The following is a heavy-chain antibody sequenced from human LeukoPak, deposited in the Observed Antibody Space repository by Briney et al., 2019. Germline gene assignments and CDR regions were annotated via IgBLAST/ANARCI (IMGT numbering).Heavy chain of an antibody. Sequence: GRSLRLSCAASGFTFSSYGMHWVRQAPGKGLEWVSVISYDGSNKYYADSVKGRFTISRDNSKDTLYLQMNSLRAEDTAEYYCAKVGGKGPAIRVLLDYWGQGTLVTVSS. D-gene: IGHD2-2*01. V-gene: IGHV3-30*18. CDR1: GFTFSSYG. CDR2: ISYDGSNK. CDR3: AKVGGKGPAIRVLLDY. J-gene: IGHJ4*02.